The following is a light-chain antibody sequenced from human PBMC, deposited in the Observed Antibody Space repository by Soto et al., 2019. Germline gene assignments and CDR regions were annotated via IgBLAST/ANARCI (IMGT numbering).Light chain of an antibody. CDR2: GAS. CDR1: QSISSSY. V-gene: IGKV3-20*01. CDR3: QQYGSSRFT. Sequence: LVLTQSPGTLSLSQGERATLSCRASQSISSSYLAWYQQKPGQAPRLLVYGASSRATGIPDRFSGSGSGTDFTLTISRLEPEDFAVYYCQQYGSSRFTFGPGTKVDIK. J-gene: IGKJ3*01.